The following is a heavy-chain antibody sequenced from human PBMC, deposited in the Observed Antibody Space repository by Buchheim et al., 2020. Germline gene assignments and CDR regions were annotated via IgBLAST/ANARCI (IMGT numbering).Heavy chain of an antibody. Sequence: QVQLVESGGGVVQPGRSLRLSCAASGFTFSSYAMHWVRQAPGKGLEWVAVISYDGSNKYYADSVKGRFTISRDNSKNTLYLQMNSLRAEDTAVYYCARGKSSWYLVAWGRFDPWGQGTL. CDR2: ISYDGSNK. CDR1: GFTFSSYA. D-gene: IGHD6-13*01. J-gene: IGHJ5*02. CDR3: ARGKSSWYLVAWGRFDP. V-gene: IGHV3-30*04.